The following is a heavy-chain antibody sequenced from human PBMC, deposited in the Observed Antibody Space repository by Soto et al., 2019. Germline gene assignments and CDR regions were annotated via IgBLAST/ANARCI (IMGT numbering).Heavy chain of an antibody. V-gene: IGHV1-58*02. CDR2: IIVDSGNT. Sequence: SVKVSCKASGYSFTSYGISWVRQAPGQGFEWVGWIIVDSGNTNYAQKFQERVTMTRDMSTSTAYMELSSLRSEDTAVYYCAATSSVGYYYYYYGMDVWGQGTTVTVSS. CDR3: AATSSVGYYYYYYGMDV. J-gene: IGHJ6*02. CDR1: GYSFTSYG. D-gene: IGHD3-10*01.